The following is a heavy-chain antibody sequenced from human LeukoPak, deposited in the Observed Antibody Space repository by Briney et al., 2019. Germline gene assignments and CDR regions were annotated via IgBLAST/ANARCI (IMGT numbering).Heavy chain of an antibody. J-gene: IGHJ4*02. CDR2: IYYSGST. D-gene: IGHD3-9*01. CDR3: LSYYDILTGYFQ. Sequence: SETLSLTCTVSGGSISSSSYYWGWIRQPPGKGMEWIGSIYYSGSTYYNPSLKSRVTISVDTSKNQFSLKLSSVTAADTAVYYCLSYYDILTGYFQWGQGTLVTVSS. V-gene: IGHV4-39*01. CDR1: GGSISSSSYY.